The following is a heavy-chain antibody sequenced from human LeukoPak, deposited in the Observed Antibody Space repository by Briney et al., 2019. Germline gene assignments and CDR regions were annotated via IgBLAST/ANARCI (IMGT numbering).Heavy chain of an antibody. CDR1: GFTFSSYS. Sequence: GGSLRLSCAASGFTFSSYSMNWVRQAPGKGLEWVSYISSSSSTIYYADSVKGRFTISRDNSKNTLYLQMNSLRAEDTAVYYCARANSGYDSVYYYYMDVWGKGTTVTVSS. V-gene: IGHV3-48*04. D-gene: IGHD5-12*01. CDR2: ISSSSSTI. J-gene: IGHJ6*03. CDR3: ARANSGYDSVYYYYMDV.